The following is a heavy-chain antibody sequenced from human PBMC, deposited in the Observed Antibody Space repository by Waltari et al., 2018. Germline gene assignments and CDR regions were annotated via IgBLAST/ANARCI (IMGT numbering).Heavy chain of an antibody. J-gene: IGHJ2*01. CDR3: ARLLGPAAHWYFDL. Sequence: QVTLEESGPALVKPTQTLTLTCSVSGFSLTTSGMRVTWIRQPPGKALEWLARIDWDDEKFYNRSLESRLTISKDSSKNQVVLIVANVDPTDTATYYCARLLGPAAHWYFDLWGRGTLVTVSS. CDR2: IDWDDEK. CDR1: GFSLTTSGMR. D-gene: IGHD1-26*01. V-gene: IGHV2-70*04.